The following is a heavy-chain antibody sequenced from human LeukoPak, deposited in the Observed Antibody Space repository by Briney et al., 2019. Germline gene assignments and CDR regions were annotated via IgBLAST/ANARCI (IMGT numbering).Heavy chain of an antibody. CDR3: ARNSPDSSDYYISYYSYMDV. CDR1: GYTFTNYY. D-gene: IGHD3-22*01. CDR2: INPSGGST. Sequence: ASVKVSCKASGYTFTNYYLHWVRQAPGQGLEWMGIINPSGGSTSYAQKFQGRVTMTRDMSTSTVYMELSRLRSEDTAVYYCARNSPDSSDYYISYYSYMDVWGKGTTVTVSS. J-gene: IGHJ6*03. V-gene: IGHV1-46*01.